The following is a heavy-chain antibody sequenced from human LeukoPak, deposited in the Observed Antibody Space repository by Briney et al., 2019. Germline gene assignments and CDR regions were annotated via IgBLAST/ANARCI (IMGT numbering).Heavy chain of an antibody. CDR1: GDSVSSNSAT. CDR3: ARVTAPGTGRDYFDF. CDR2: TYYRSKWYN. J-gene: IGHJ4*02. D-gene: IGHD6-13*01. Sequence: SQTLSLACDISGDSVSSNSATWNWIRQSPSRGLEWLGRTYYRSKWYNDYAVSVNSRITISPDTSKNQFSLHLNSVTPDDTAVYFCARVTAPGTGRDYFDFWGQGTLVTVSS. V-gene: IGHV6-1*01.